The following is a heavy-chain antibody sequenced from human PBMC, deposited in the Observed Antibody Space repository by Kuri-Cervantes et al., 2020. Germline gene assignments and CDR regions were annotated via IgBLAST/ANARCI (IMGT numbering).Heavy chain of an antibody. CDR2: INPNSGGT. J-gene: IGHJ4*02. CDR1: GYTFTGYY. CDR3: ARVIRQHLVAGGDY. V-gene: IGHV1-2*04. D-gene: IGHD6-13*01. Sequence: ASVKVSCKASGYTFTGYYMHWVRQAPGQGLEWMGWINPNSGGTNYAQKFQGWVTMTRDTSIRTAYMELSRLRSDDTAVYYCARVIRQHLVAGGDYWGQGTLVTVSS.